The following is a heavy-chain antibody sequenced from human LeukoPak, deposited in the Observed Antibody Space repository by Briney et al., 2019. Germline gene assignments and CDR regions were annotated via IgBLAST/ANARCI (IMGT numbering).Heavy chain of an antibody. J-gene: IGHJ4*02. D-gene: IGHD3-10*01. Sequence: GGSLRLSCAGSGFTLGSYAMSWVRQAPGKGLEWVSAISGNGYNTYYADSVKGRFTISSESSGNTLYLQMHNLRAEDTAVYYCAKGVRLWFAFYFDYWGQETLVTVSS. CDR1: GFTLGSYA. CDR3: AKGVRLWFAFYFDY. CDR2: ISGNGYNT. V-gene: IGHV3-23*01.